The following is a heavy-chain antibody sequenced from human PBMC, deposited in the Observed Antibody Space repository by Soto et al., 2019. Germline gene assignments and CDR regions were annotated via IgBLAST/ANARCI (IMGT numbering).Heavy chain of an antibody. CDR2: ISYDGGSK. J-gene: IGHJ6*02. CDR3: AKDRHLLRYSYGATGMDV. CDR1: GFTFNSYA. D-gene: IGHD5-18*01. V-gene: IGHV3-30*18. Sequence: QVQLVESGGGVVQPGRSLRLSCIASGFTFNSYAMHWVRQAPGKGLEWVAAISYDGGSKYYADSVTGRFTISRDNSKNTLFLQMNSLGTDDTAVYYCAKDRHLLRYSYGATGMDVWGQGTTVTVSS.